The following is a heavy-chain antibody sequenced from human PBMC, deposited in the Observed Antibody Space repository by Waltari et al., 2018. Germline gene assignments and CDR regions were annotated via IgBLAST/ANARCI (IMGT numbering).Heavy chain of an antibody. CDR3: AKYGDYYLDV. V-gene: IGHV3-7*01. J-gene: IGHJ6*03. Sequence: EVQLVESGGDLVQPGGSLRLSCAASGFCFSSYWWSWVRQAPGKGLEWLANIKRDGTERYYVDSVKGRFTVSRDNAKNSVYLQMNGLRGEDTAIYYCAKYGDYYLDVWGQGTTVTVSS. CDR1: GFCFSSYW. CDR2: IKRDGTER. D-gene: IGHD2-8*01.